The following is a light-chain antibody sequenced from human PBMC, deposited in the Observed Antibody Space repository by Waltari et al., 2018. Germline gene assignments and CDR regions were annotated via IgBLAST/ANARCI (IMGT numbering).Light chain of an antibody. V-gene: IGLV2-11*01. CDR1: SSDVGGYNS. CDR2: DVS. CDR3: CSYAGSYTYV. Sequence: QSALTQPRSVYGSPGQSVTISCTGTSSDVGGYNSVSWYQQHPGNAPKLMIYDVSKRPSGVPDRFSGSKSGNTASLTISGLQAEDEADYYCCSYAGSYTYVFGTGTKVTVL. J-gene: IGLJ1*01.